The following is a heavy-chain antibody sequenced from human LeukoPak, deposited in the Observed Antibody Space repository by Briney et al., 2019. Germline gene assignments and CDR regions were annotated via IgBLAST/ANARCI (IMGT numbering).Heavy chain of an antibody. J-gene: IGHJ3*02. CDR1: GGSISSYNYY. D-gene: IGHD3-10*01. CDR2: IYYSGST. CDR3: ASRRGSFDAFDI. V-gene: IGHV4-39*01. Sequence: SETLSLTCTVSGGSISSYNYYWGWIRQPPGKGLEWIGSIYYSGSTYYNPSLKSRVAISVDTSKNQYSLKLSSVPAADTAVYFCASRRGSFDAFDIWGQGTMVTVSS.